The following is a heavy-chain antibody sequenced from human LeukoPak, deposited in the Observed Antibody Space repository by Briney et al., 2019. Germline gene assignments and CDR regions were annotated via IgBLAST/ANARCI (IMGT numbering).Heavy chain of an antibody. V-gene: IGHV3-23*01. CDR1: GFTFSNHG. CDR2: ISPSGDIK. CDR3: AKDDAWIRFGE. Sequence: RGTLRLSYAASGFTFSNHGMNWVRQAPGKGLEWVSGISPSGDIKYYADSVKGRFTISRDNSKKTLYLEVSSLTGEDTAVYYCAKDDAWIRFGEWSQGTLVTVSS. J-gene: IGHJ4*02. D-gene: IGHD3-10*01.